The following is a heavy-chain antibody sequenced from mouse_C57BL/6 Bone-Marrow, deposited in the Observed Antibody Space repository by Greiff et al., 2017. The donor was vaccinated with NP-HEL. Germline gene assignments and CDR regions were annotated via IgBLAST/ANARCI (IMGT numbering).Heavy chain of an antibody. D-gene: IGHD1-1*01. CDR2: IDPETGGT. V-gene: IGHV1-15*01. J-gene: IGHJ1*03. CDR1: GYTFTDYE. Sequence: VQLQQSGAELVRPGASVTLSCKASGYTFTDYEMHWVKQTPVHGLEWIGAIDPETGGTAYNQKFKGKAILTADKSSSTAYMELRSLTSEDSAVYYRTRGGATVVATDWYFDVWGTGTTVTVSS. CDR3: TRGGATVVATDWYFDV.